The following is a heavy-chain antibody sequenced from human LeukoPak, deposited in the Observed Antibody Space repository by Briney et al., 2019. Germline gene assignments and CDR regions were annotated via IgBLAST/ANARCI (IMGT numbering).Heavy chain of an antibody. CDR3: ARLWGYCSSTSCYYFDY. CDR1: GGSISSSSYY. J-gene: IGHJ4*02. CDR2: IYYSGST. D-gene: IGHD2-2*01. V-gene: IGHV4-39*01. Sequence: SETLSLTCTVSGGSISSSSYYWGWIRQPPGTGLEWIGSIYYSGSTYYNPSLKSRVTISVDTSKNQFSLKLSSVTAADTAVYYCARLWGYCSSTSCYYFDYWGQGTLVTVSS.